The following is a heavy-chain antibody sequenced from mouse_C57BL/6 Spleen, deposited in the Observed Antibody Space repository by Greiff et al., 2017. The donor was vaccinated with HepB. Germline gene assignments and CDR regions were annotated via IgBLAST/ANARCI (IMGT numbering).Heavy chain of an antibody. Sequence: QVQLQQSGAELVKPGASVKISCKASGYAFSSYWMNWVKQRPGQGLEWIGQIYPGDGDTNYNGKFKGKATLTADNSSSTAYMQLSSLTSEDSAVYFCARRRVYDYDGYFDVWGTGTTVTVSS. D-gene: IGHD2-4*01. V-gene: IGHV1-80*01. CDR1: GYAFSSYW. CDR2: IYPGDGDT. CDR3: ARRRVYDYDGYFDV. J-gene: IGHJ1*03.